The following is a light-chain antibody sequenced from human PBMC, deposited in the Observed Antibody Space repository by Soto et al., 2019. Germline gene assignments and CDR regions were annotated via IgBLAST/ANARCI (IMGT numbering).Light chain of an antibody. J-gene: IGKJ4*02. V-gene: IGKV1-12*01. CDR2: KAS. Sequence: DIQMTQSPSSVSASVGDRVTITCRASQGISSCLAWYQQKPGKAPKVLIYKASSVQSGGPSRFSGSGSGTDFTLTIRSLHPEDFATYYCHQVSSFPLTFGGGTKVELK. CDR3: HQVSSFPLT. CDR1: QGISSC.